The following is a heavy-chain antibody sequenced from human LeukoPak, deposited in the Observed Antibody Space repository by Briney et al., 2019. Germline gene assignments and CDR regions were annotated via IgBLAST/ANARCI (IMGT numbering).Heavy chain of an antibody. CDR2: IYYSGST. D-gene: IGHD3-22*01. CDR1: GGSISSYY. J-gene: IGHJ3*02. V-gene: IGHV4-59*12. CDR3: ARSYDSSGYTPDAFDI. Sequence: SETLSLTCTVSGGSISSYYWSWIRQPPGKGLEWIGYIYYSGSTNYNPSLKSRVTISVDKSKNQFSLKLSSVTAADTAVYYCARSYDSSGYTPDAFDIWGQGTMVTVSS.